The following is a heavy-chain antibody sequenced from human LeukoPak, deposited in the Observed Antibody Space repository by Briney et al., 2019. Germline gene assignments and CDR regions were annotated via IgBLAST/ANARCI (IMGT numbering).Heavy chain of an antibody. CDR2: IYTSGST. J-gene: IGHJ6*03. CDR3: ASVTVTTWGLHMDV. V-gene: IGHV4-61*02. D-gene: IGHD4-11*01. Sequence: PSETLSLTCTVSGGSISSGSYYWSWIRQPAGKGLEWIGRIYTSGSTNYNPSLKSRVTISVDTSKNQFSLKLSSVTAADTAVYYCASVTVTTWGLHMDVWGKGTTVTVSS. CDR1: GGSISSGSYY.